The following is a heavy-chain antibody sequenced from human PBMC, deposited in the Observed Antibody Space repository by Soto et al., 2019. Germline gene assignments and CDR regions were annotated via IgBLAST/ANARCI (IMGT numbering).Heavy chain of an antibody. D-gene: IGHD1-26*01. Sequence: EVQLLESGGVLIQPGGSLRLSCTASGFTFNTYAINWVRQAPGKGLEWVSAISADGDHTYYAASVTGRFTISRDNSKKTLYLQRNTLRSDDTAMYYCARGWPGDYWGHGTLVTVSS. CDR1: GFTFNTYA. V-gene: IGHV3-23*01. CDR3: ARGWPGDY. CDR2: ISADGDHT. J-gene: IGHJ4*03.